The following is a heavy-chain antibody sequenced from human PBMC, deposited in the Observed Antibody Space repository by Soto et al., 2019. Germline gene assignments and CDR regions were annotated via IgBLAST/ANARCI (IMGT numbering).Heavy chain of an antibody. D-gene: IGHD2-15*01. V-gene: IGHV3-23*01. CDR3: AKDPIGYCSGGSCQPNWFDP. CDR1: GFTFSSYA. J-gene: IGHJ5*02. CDR2: ISGSGGST. Sequence: EVQLLESGGGLVQPGGSLRLSCAASGFTFSSYAMSWVRQAPGKGLEWVSAISGSGGSTYYADSVKGRFTISRDNSKNTLYLQMDRLRGEDTAVYYCAKDPIGYCSGGSCQPNWFDPWGQGTLVTVSS.